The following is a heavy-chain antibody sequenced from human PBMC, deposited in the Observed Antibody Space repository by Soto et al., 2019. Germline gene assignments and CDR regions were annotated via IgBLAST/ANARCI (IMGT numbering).Heavy chain of an antibody. V-gene: IGHV3-23*01. CDR2: ISGSGGST. CDR3: AKSTSSSGSSYYFDF. CDR1: GFTFSSYA. D-gene: IGHD2-2*01. Sequence: PGGSLRLSCAASGFTFSSYAMSWVRQPPGRGLGWVSAISGSGGSTYYADSVKGRFTISRDNSKNTLYLQMNSLRAEDTAIYYCAKSTSSSGSSYYFDFWGPGTLVTVSS. J-gene: IGHJ4*02.